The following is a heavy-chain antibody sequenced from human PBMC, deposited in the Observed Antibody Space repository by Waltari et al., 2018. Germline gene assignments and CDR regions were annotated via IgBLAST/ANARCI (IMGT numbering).Heavy chain of an antibody. D-gene: IGHD2-2*01. Sequence: QVQLVQSGAEVKKPGASVKVSCKEPGGTFSSYVIPRGGRAPGQGLGWMGGIIPIFGTANYAQKFQGRVTITADESTSTAYMELSSLRSEDTAVYYCADCSSTSCYGYYYYMDVWGKGTTVTVSS. CDR2: IIPIFGTA. CDR1: GGTFSSYV. J-gene: IGHJ6*03. CDR3: ADCSSTSCYGYYYYMDV. V-gene: IGHV1-69*01.